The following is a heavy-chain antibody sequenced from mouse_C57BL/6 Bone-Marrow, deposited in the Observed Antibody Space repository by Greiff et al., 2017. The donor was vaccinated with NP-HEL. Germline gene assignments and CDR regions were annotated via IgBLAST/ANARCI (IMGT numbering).Heavy chain of an antibody. CDR2: IRLKSDNYAT. V-gene: IGHV6-3*01. CDR1: GFTFSNYW. Sequence: EVMLVESGGGLVQPGGSMKLSCVASGFTFSNYWMNWVRQSPEKGLEWVAQIRLKSDNYATHYAESVKGRFTISRDDSKSSVYLQMNNLRAEDTGIYYCTIYYYGSSSHYYYAMDYWGQGTSVTVSS. J-gene: IGHJ4*01. D-gene: IGHD1-1*01. CDR3: TIYYYGSSSHYYYAMDY.